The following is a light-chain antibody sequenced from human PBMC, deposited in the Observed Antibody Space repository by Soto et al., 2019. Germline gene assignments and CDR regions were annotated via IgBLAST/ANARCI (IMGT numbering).Light chain of an antibody. Sequence: SVRTQPRSASGSPGQAVAISCTGTSSDVGGYDYVSWYQQHPGKAPKLMIYEVTIRPSGVSDRFSGSKSGNTASLTVSGLQAEDEADYYCSSYTGGNPSYVFGTGTKVTVL. CDR1: SSDVGGYDY. J-gene: IGLJ1*01. CDR3: SSYTGGNPSYV. CDR2: EVT. V-gene: IGLV2-8*01.